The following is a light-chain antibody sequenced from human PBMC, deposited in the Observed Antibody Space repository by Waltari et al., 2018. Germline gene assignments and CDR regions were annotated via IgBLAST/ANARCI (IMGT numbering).Light chain of an antibody. CDR2: EVT. CDR1: SSDVGGYNY. V-gene: IGLV2-14*01. Sequence: QSALTQPASVSGSLGQSITISCTGTSSDVGGYNYVSWYQQHPGKAPKLMIYEVTNRPSGFSKRFSGSKSCNPASLTISGLQAEDEADYYCKSYTSSSTLLFGGGTKLTVL. J-gene: IGLJ2*01. CDR3: KSYTSSSTLL.